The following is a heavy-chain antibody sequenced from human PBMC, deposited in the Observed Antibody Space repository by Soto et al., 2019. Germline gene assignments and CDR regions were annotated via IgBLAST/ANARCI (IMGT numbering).Heavy chain of an antibody. CDR1: GGSVSSSGNY. CDR2: IYYSGST. J-gene: IGHJ4*02. Sequence: QLQLQESGPGLVKPSETLSLTCTVSGGSVSSSGNYWGWIRQPPGKGLEWNGSIYYSGSTYYNPSFKSRVTTSVDTYTNQFSLKLSAVTAADTAVYYCARHYAVVLYHFDYWGLGTLVTVSS. D-gene: IGHD2-15*01. V-gene: IGHV4-39*01. CDR3: ARHYAVVLYHFDY.